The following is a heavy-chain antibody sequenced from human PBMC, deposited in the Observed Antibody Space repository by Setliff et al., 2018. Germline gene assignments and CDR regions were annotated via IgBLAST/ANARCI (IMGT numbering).Heavy chain of an antibody. CDR1: GYIFSESI. Sequence: ASVKVSCKASGYIFSESIVSWVRQAPGQGLEWMGWIGVYTGRTSSAQKFQDRLTMMTEKSTNMAYMELRGLTSNDTAVYYCLRLVRYCSRTTCQRTLGDEVWGQGTLVTGSS. CDR3: LRLVRYCSRTTCQRTLGDEV. CDR2: IGVYTGRT. D-gene: IGHD2-8*01. V-gene: IGHV1-18*01. J-gene: IGHJ4*02.